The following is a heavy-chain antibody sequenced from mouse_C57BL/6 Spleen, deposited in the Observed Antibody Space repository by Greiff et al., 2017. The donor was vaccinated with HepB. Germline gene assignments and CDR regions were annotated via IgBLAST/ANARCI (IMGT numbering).Heavy chain of an antibody. Sequence: QVQLKESGPGLVAPSQSLSITCTVSGFSFTSYAISWVRQPPGKGLEWLGVIWTGGDKNYNSALKSRMSINKDNSKIQVFLNMNSLQTDDTAWYYCARDYGSSDWYLDVWGTGTTVTVSS. CDR2: IWTGGDK. CDR1: GFSFTSYA. V-gene: IGHV2-9-1*01. CDR3: ARDYGSSDWYLDV. J-gene: IGHJ1*03. D-gene: IGHD1-1*01.